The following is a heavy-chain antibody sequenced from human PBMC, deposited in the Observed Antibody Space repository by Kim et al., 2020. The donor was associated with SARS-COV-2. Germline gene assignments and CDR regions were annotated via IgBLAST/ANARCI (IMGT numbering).Heavy chain of an antibody. CDR3: ARDGEDVVVVAATRSVAFGY. CDR2: ISSSSSYI. V-gene: IGHV3-21*01. J-gene: IGHJ4*02. CDR1: GFTFSSYS. Sequence: GGSLRLSCAASGFTFSSYSMNWVRQAPGKGLEWVSSISSSSSYIYYADSVKGRFTISRDNAKNSLYLQMNSLRAEDTAVYYCARDGEDVVVVAATRSVAFGYWGQGTLVTVSS. D-gene: IGHD2-15*01.